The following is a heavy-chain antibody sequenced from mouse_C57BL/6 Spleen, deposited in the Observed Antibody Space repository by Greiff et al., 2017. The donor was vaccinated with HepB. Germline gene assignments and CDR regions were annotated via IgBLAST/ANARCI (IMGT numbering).Heavy chain of an antibody. CDR2: IYPGDGDT. Sequence: QVQLQQSGAELVKPGASVKISCKASGYAFSSYWMNWVKQRPGKGLEWIGQIYPGDGDTNYNGKFKGKATLTADKSSSTAYMQLSSLTSEDSAVYFCARNDYGSSDGAMDYWGQGTSVTVSS. CDR1: GYAFSSYW. CDR3: ARNDYGSSDGAMDY. V-gene: IGHV1-80*01. J-gene: IGHJ4*01. D-gene: IGHD1-1*01.